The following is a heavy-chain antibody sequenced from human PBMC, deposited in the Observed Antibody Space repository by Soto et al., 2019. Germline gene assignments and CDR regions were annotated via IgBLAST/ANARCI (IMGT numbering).Heavy chain of an antibody. D-gene: IGHD2-2*01. CDR3: ARGDIVVVPAAPGAFDI. J-gene: IGHJ3*02. V-gene: IGHV3-66*01. CDR1: GFTVSSNY. CDR2: IYSGGST. Sequence: EVQLVESGGGLVQPGGSLRLSCAASGFTVSSNYMSWVRQAPGKGLEWVSVIYSGGSTYYADSVKGRFTISRDNSKNTLYRQMNRLRAEDTAVYYCARGDIVVVPAAPGAFDIWGQGTMVTVSS.